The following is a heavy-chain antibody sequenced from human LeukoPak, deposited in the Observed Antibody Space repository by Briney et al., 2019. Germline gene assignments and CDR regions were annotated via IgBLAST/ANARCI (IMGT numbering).Heavy chain of an antibody. J-gene: IGHJ4*02. CDR2: IHYRGST. V-gene: IGHV4-39*01. CDR3: TRHHDYGDKIDY. CDR1: GGSVTSASHY. Sequence: SETLSLTCTVSGGSVTSASHYWAWIRQPPGKGLEWIGSIHYRGSTYYSPSLKSRLTISGDTSKSQFSLKLTFVTAADTAVYYCTRHHDYGDKIDYWGQGTLVTVSS. D-gene: IGHD4-23*01.